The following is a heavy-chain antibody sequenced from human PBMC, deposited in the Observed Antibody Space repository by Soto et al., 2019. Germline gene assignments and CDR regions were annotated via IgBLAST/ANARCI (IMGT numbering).Heavy chain of an antibody. Sequence: QVQLVQSGAEVKKPGSSVKVSCKASGGTFSSYAISWVRQAPGQGLEWMGGIIPIFRTANYPKKSQGRVTITAYESTSSAAMELSSLRSDYTAVYYCAGEIAGRLWDCFDLWGQGTLLTVSS. D-gene: IGHD2-8*02. CDR3: AGEIAGRLWDCFDL. CDR2: IIPIFRTA. J-gene: IGHJ5*02. CDR1: GGTFSSYA. V-gene: IGHV1-69*01.